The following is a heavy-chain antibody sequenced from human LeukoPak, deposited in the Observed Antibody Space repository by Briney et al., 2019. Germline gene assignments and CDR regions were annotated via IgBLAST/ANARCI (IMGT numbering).Heavy chain of an antibody. D-gene: IGHD2-15*01. CDR2: MNPNSGNT. V-gene: IGHV1-8*03. J-gene: IGHJ5*02. Sequence: GASVKVSCKASGYTFTSYDINWVRQATGQGLEWMGWMNPNSGNTGYAQKFQGRVTITRNTSISTAYMELSSLRSEDTAVYYCVVVVAASGSYNWFDPWGQGTLVTVSS. CDR1: GYTFTSYD. CDR3: VVVVAASGSYNWFDP.